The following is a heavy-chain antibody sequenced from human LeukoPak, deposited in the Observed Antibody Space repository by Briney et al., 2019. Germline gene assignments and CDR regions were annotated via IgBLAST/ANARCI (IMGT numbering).Heavy chain of an antibody. V-gene: IGHV1-69*13. CDR2: IIPIFGTA. CDR3: AREIPYDSIGYYSLYFDY. D-gene: IGHD3-22*01. J-gene: IGHJ4*02. CDR1: GGTFSSYA. Sequence: SVKVSCKASGGTFSSYAISWVRQAPGQGLEWMGGIIPIFGTANYAQNFHGTLTIPPDHSTSPAYMDLSSLRSEDTAVYYCAREIPYDSIGYYSLYFDYWGQGTLVTVSS.